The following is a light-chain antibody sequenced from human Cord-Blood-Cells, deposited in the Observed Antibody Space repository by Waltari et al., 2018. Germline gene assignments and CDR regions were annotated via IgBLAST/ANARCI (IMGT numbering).Light chain of an antibody. J-gene: IGKJ2*03. CDR1: QSVLYSSNNKNY. CDR3: QQYYSTPYS. CDR2: WAS. V-gene: IGKV4-1*01. Sequence: DIVMTQSPDSLAGSLGERATINCKSSQSVLYSSNNKNYVAWYQQKPGQPPKLLIYWASTRASGVPDRFSGSGSGTDFTLTISSLQAEDVAVYYCQQYYSTPYSF.